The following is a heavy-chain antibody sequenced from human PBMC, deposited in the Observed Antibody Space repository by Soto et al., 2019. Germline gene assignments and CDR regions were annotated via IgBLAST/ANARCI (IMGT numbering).Heavy chain of an antibody. CDR1: GGTFSSYT. CDR3: ARDGGEGYDFWSGDQPPSPSYSPDG. J-gene: IGHJ6*04. V-gene: IGHV1-69*04. Sequence: SVKVSCKASGGTFSSYTISWVRQAPGQGLEWMGRIIPILGIANYAQKFQGRVTITADKSTSTAYMELSSLRSEDTAVYYCARDGGEGYDFWSGDQPPSPSYSPDGWCKGPTVTVSS. D-gene: IGHD3-3*01. CDR2: IIPILGIA.